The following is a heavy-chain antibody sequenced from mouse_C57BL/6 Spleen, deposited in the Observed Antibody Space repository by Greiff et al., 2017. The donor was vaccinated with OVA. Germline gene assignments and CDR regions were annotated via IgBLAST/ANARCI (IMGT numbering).Heavy chain of an antibody. V-gene: IGHV2-9-1*01. CDR2: IWTGGGR. Sequence: QVQLKESGPGLVAPSQSLSITCTVSGFSLTSYAISWVRQPPGKGLEWLGVIWTGGGRNYNSALKSRLSISKDNSKSQVFLKMNSLQTDDTARYYCARQDYGNFFDYWGQGTTLTVSS. CDR1: GFSLTSYA. J-gene: IGHJ2*01. D-gene: IGHD2-1*01. CDR3: ARQDYGNFFDY.